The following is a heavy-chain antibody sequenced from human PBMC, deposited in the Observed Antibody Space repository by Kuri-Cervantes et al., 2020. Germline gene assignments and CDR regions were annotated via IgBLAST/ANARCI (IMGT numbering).Heavy chain of an antibody. D-gene: IGHD4-23*01. V-gene: IGHV3-30-3*01. CDR3: ARDPLELFGGNSEAHFDY. Sequence: GGSLRLSCTASGFPFSTYSMHWVRQAPGKGLEWMAVISYDGTNEFYADSVKGRLTISRDNSKNTLYLQMNSLRAEDTAVYYCARDPLELFGGNSEAHFDYWGQGTLVTVSS. CDR2: ISYDGTNE. CDR1: GFPFSTYS. J-gene: IGHJ4*02.